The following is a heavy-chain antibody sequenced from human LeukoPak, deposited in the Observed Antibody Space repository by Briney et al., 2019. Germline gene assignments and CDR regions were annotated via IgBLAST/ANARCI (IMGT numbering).Heavy chain of an antibody. D-gene: IGHD3-10*01. Sequence: PGGSLRLSCAASGFIFGGYNMNWVRQAPGKGLEWVSYISSGGSTIYYADTVKGRFTISRDNARNSLYLQMNSLRAEDTAVYYCARDVVGILWFGDRVPLFDCWGQGTLVTVSS. V-gene: IGHV3-48*01. CDR3: ARDVVGILWFGDRVPLFDC. CDR1: GFIFGGYN. J-gene: IGHJ4*02. CDR2: ISSGGSTI.